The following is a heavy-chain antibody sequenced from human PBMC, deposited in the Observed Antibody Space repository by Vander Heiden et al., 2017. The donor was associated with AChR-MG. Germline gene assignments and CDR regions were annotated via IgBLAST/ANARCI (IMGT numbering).Heavy chain of an antibody. CDR1: GFTFSSYA. V-gene: IGHV3-23*01. J-gene: IGHJ4*02. D-gene: IGHD7-27*01. CDR3: AKEPKWGGEFDY. CDR2: ISGSGGST. Sequence: EVQLLESGGGLVQPGGSLRLSWAASGFTFSSYATSWVRQAPGKGLEWVSAISGSGGSTYYADSVKGRFTISRDNSKNTLYLQMNSLRAEDTAVYYCAKEPKWGGEFDYWGQGTLVTVSS.